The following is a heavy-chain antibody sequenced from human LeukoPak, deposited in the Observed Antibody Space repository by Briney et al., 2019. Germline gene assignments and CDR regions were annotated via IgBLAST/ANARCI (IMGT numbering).Heavy chain of an antibody. V-gene: IGHV3-30*18. D-gene: IGHD3-10*01. CDR2: ISYDGSNK. CDR1: GFTFSSYG. Sequence: PGGSLRLSCAASGFTFSSYGMHWVRQAPGKGLEWVAVISYDGSNKYYADSVKGRFTISRDNSKNTLYLQMNSLRAEDTAVYYCAKLQHLWFGELPTPYFDYWGQGTLVTVSS. CDR3: AKLQHLWFGELPTPYFDY. J-gene: IGHJ4*02.